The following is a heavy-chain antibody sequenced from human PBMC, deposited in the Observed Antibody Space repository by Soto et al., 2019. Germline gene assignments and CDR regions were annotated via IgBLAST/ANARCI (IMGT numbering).Heavy chain of an antibody. CDR3: ARGPQTSGYDYEDY. V-gene: IGHV3-7*01. Sequence: GGSLRLSCAASGFTFSSYWMSWVRQAPGKGLEWVANIKQDGSEKYYVDSVKGRFTISRDNAKNSLYLQMNSLRAEDTAVYYCARGPQTSGYDYEDYWGQGTLVTVSS. CDR1: GFTFSSYW. D-gene: IGHD5-12*01. CDR2: IKQDGSEK. J-gene: IGHJ4*02.